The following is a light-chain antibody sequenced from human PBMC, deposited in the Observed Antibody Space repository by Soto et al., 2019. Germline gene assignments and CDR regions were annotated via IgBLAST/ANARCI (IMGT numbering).Light chain of an antibody. CDR3: QQYSGLPWT. CDR1: QSISTW. CDR2: AAS. Sequence: DIQMTQSPSTLSASVGDRVIITCRASQSISTWLAWFQQKPGKAPKLLIYAASSLESGVPSRFSGSGPETEFTLTITSLQPDDFAAYYCQQYSGLPWTFGQGPKVDIK. J-gene: IGKJ1*01. V-gene: IGKV1-5*01.